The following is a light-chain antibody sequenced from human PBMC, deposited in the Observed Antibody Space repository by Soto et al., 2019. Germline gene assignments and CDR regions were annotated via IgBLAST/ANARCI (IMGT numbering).Light chain of an antibody. CDR2: AAS. J-gene: IGKJ1*01. V-gene: IGKV1-39*01. CDR3: QQSYSTPWT. Sequence: DIQMTQSPSSLSASVGDRVTITCRASQSISSYLNLYQQKPGKAPKLLIYAASSLQSGVPSRFSGSGSGTDFNLTISSLQPEDFATYYCQQSYSTPWTFGQGTKVDI. CDR1: QSISSY.